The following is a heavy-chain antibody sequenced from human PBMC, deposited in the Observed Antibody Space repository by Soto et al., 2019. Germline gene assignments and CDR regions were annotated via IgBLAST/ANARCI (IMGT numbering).Heavy chain of an antibody. CDR3: ARDWNWALDY. CDR1: GFTFSSDW. D-gene: IGHD1-7*01. Sequence: GGSLRLSCGASGFTFSSDWMSWVRQAPGKGLEWVANIKQDGSEKYYVDSVKGRFTISRDNDKNSLYLQMNSLRAEDTAVYYCARDWNWALDYWGQGTLVTVSS. CDR2: IKQDGSEK. J-gene: IGHJ4*02. V-gene: IGHV3-7*01.